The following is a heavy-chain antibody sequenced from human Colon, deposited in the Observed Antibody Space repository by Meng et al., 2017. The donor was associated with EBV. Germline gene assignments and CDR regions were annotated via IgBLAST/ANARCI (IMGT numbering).Heavy chain of an antibody. D-gene: IGHD3-22*01. CDR1: GYTLTSYA. V-gene: IGHV1-3*01. J-gene: IGHJ4*02. Sequence: QVQLWQSGAEVKQPGASVKVSCKASGYTLTSYAMHWVRQAPGQRLEWMGWINAGNGNTKYSQRFQGRVTITRDTSASTAYMELSSLRSEDTTVYYCARAGYDSSGYYPQPFDYWGQGTLVTVSS. CDR3: ARAGYDSSGYYPQPFDY. CDR2: INAGNGNT.